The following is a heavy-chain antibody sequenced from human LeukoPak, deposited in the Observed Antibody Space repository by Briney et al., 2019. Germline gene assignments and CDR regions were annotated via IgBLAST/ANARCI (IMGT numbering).Heavy chain of an antibody. CDR2: ISWNSGSI. Sequence: GGSLRLSCAASGFTLDDYAMHWVRQAPGKGLEWVSGISWNSGSIGYADSVKGRFTISRDNAKNSLYLQMNSLRAEDTALYYCAKDYDSSGYSTFGFDYWGQGTLVTVSS. D-gene: IGHD3-22*01. CDR1: GFTLDDYA. CDR3: AKDYDSSGYSTFGFDY. J-gene: IGHJ4*02. V-gene: IGHV3-9*01.